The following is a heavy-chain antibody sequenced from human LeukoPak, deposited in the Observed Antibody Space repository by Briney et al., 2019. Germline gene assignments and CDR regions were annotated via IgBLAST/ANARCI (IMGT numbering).Heavy chain of an antibody. Sequence: GGSLRLSCSASGFPFSSYAMHWVRQAPGKGLEYVSAISDSGGSTYYADSVKGRFTISRDNSKSTLYLQMNSLRAEDTAVYYCAKSRGYDTSGSYYWGQGTLVTVSS. D-gene: IGHD3-22*01. V-gene: IGHV3-64*04. J-gene: IGHJ4*02. CDR1: GFPFSSYA. CDR2: ISDSGGST. CDR3: AKSRGYDTSGSYY.